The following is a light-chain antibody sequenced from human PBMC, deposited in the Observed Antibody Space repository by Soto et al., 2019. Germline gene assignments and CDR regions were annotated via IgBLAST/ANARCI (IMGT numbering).Light chain of an antibody. CDR2: DAS. CDR1: QSVSRN. V-gene: IGKV3D-15*01. CDR3: QQRSNWPSIT. Sequence: EIVMTQSPATLSVSPGETVTLSCRASQSVSRNVAWYQQKPGQAPRLLIFDASTMATGVPARFTGRGSGTEFTLTINSLQSDDFALYYCQQRSNWPSITFGQGTRLEIK. J-gene: IGKJ5*01.